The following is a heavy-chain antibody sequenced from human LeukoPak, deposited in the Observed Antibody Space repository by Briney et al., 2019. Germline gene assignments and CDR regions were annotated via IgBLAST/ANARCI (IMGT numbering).Heavy chain of an antibody. CDR2: IKQDGSEK. J-gene: IGHJ3*02. D-gene: IGHD4-17*01. V-gene: IGHV3-7*01. CDR3: ARVSTVTTGRAFDI. CDR1: GFTFSSYE. Sequence: GGSLRLSCAASGFTFSSYEMNWVRQAPGKGLEWVANIKQDGSEKYYVDSVKGRFTISRDNAKNSLYLQMNSLRAEDTAVYYCARVSTVTTGRAFDIWGQGTMVTVSS.